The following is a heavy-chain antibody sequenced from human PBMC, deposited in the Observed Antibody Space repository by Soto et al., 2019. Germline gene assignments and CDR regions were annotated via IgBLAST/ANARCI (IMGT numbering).Heavy chain of an antibody. D-gene: IGHD5-18*01. CDR3: AVLDTSSQSYYYYGMDV. V-gene: IGHV3-30*03. Sequence: GGSLRLSCVASGFTFSNYALHWVRQAPGKGLEWVAIISFDGGKVYYADSVKGRFTTTRDNSRNTLYLQMNSLRAEDTAVYYCAVLDTSSQSYYYYGMDVWGQGTTVTVSS. CDR2: ISFDGGKV. CDR1: GFTFSNYA. J-gene: IGHJ6*02.